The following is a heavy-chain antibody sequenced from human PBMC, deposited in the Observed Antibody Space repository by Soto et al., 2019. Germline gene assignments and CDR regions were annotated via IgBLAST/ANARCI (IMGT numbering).Heavy chain of an antibody. J-gene: IGHJ6*04. CDR1: RFTFSSNA. CDR2: ISGSGGST. CDR3: ATDRTLLIVRGVIALDI. D-gene: IGHD3-10*02. Sequence: PGGALRLSCAACRFTFSSNAMSWVRQAQGKGLEWVSAISGSGGSTYYADSVKGRFTISRDNSKNTLYLQMNSLRAEDTAVYYCATDRTLLIVRGVIALDILGKENKVTISS. V-gene: IGHV3-23*01.